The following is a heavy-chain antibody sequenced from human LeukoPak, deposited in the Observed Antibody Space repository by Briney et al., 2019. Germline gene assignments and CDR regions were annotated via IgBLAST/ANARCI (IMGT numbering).Heavy chain of an antibody. V-gene: IGHV3-20*04. J-gene: IGHJ4*02. CDR1: GFTFDDYG. CDR3: ARASLYDDSAYYLDY. Sequence: PGGSLRLSCAASGFTFDDYGMTWVRQVPGKGLGWVSSINWNGGSTGYADSVKGRFTISRDNAKNSLYLQMISLRAEDTALYYCARASLYDDSAYYLDYWGQGTLVTVSS. CDR2: INWNGGST. D-gene: IGHD3-22*01.